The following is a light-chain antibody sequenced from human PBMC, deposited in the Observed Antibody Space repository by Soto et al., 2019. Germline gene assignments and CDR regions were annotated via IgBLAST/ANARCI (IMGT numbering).Light chain of an antibody. V-gene: IGLV2-8*01. Sequence: QSALTQPPSASGSPGQSVTISCTGTSSDVGAYNYVSWYQQLPGKAPKLIIYEVSKRPSGVPDRFSGSKSGNTASLTVSGLQAEDEADYSCTSYAGTYSFFYVFGTGTKLTVL. CDR2: EVS. J-gene: IGLJ1*01. CDR1: SSDVGAYNY. CDR3: TSYAGTYSFFYV.